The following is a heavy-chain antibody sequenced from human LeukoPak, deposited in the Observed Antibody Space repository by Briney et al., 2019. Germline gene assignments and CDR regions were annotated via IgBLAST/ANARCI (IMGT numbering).Heavy chain of an antibody. Sequence: SETLSLTCAVYGGSFSGYYWSWIRQPPGKGLEWIGEINHSGSTNYNPSLKSRVTISVDTSKNQFSLKLSSVTAADTAVYYCAIFSIAARPGPWGQGTLVTVSS. CDR3: AIFSIAARPGP. D-gene: IGHD6-6*01. V-gene: IGHV4-34*01. J-gene: IGHJ5*02. CDR1: GGSFSGYY. CDR2: INHSGST.